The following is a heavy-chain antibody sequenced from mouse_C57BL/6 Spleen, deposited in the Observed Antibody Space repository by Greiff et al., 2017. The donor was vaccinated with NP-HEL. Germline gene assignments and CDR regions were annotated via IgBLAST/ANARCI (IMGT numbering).Heavy chain of an antibody. J-gene: IGHJ2*01. CDR3: AREGQLRPNFDY. V-gene: IGHV1-59*01. D-gene: IGHD3-2*02. CDR1: GYTFTSYW. CDR2: IDPSDSYT. Sequence: VQLQQPGAELVRPGTSVKLSCKASGYTFTSYWMHWVKQRPGQGLEWIGVIDPSDSYTNYNQKFKGKATLTVDTSSSTAYMQLSSLTSEDSAVYYCAREGQLRPNFDYWGQGTTLTVSS.